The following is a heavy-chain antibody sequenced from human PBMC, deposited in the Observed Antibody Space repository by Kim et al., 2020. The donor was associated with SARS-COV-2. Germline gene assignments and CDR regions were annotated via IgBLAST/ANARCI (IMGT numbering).Heavy chain of an antibody. CDR3: AKDILEGSSSSYNYYYYYGMDV. J-gene: IGHJ6*02. D-gene: IGHD6-6*01. Sequence: GGSLRLSCAASGFTFSSYAMSWVRQAPGKGLEWVSAISGSGGSTYYADSVKGRFTISRDNSKNTLYLQMNSLRAEDTAVYYCAKDILEGSSSSYNYYYYYGMDVWGQGTTVTVSS. CDR1: GFTFSSYA. V-gene: IGHV3-23*01. CDR2: ISGSGGST.